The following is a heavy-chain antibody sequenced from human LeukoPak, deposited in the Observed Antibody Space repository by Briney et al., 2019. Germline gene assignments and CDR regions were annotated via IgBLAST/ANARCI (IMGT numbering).Heavy chain of an antibody. J-gene: IGHJ4*02. V-gene: IGHV3-74*01. CDR3: AKGPKQLVFVRGYYFDD. CDR1: GLTLSSYW. Sequence: GGSLRLSCEASGLTLSSYWMHWVRQAPGKGLVWVSRISSDGDGNSAHYADSVKGRFTISRDNSKNTLYLQMNSLRIEDTAVFYCAKGPKQLVFVRGYYFDDWGQGTLVTVSS. D-gene: IGHD6-13*01. CDR2: ISSDGDGNSA.